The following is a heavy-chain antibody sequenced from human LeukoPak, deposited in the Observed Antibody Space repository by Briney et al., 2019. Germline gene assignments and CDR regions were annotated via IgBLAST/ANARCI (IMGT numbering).Heavy chain of an antibody. CDR2: ISYDGSNK. J-gene: IGHJ4*02. CDR1: GFTFSSYG. D-gene: IGHD6-19*01. CDR3: AKEPYSSGWYDY. V-gene: IGHV3-30*18. Sequence: PGGSLRPSCAASGFTFSSYGMHWVRQAPGKGLEWVAVISYDGSNKYYADSVKGRFTISRDNSKNTLYLQMNSLRAEDTAVYYCAKEPYSSGWYDYWGQGTLVTVSS.